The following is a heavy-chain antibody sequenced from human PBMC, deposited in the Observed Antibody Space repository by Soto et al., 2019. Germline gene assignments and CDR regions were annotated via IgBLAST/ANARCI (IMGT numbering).Heavy chain of an antibody. CDR3: ARARMATVYFDY. V-gene: IGHV4-34*01. J-gene: IGHJ4*02. CDR1: GGSFSGYY. Sequence: SGTLYLSCAVYGGSFSGYYWSWIRQPPGKGLEWIGEINHSGSTNYNPSLKSRVTISVDTSKNQFSLKLSSVTAADTAVYCCARARMATVYFDYWGQGTLVTVSS. CDR2: INHSGST. D-gene: IGHD4-4*01.